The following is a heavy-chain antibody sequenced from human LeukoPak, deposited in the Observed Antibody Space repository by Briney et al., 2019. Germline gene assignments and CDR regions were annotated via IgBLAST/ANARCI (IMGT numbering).Heavy chain of an antibody. V-gene: IGHV3-21*01. CDR1: GFTFSSYS. CDR3: ARASSGADAFDI. CDR2: ISSSSSYI. D-gene: IGHD3-10*01. J-gene: IGHJ3*02. Sequence: SGGSLRLSCAASGFTFSSYSMNWVRQAPGKGLEWVSSISSSSSYIYYADSVKGRFTISRDNAKNSLYLQMNSLRAEDTAVYYCARASSGADAFDIWGQGTMVTVSS.